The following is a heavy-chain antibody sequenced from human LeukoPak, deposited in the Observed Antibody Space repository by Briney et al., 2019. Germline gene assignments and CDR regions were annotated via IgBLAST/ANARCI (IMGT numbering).Heavy chain of an antibody. J-gene: IGHJ2*01. D-gene: IGHD3-22*01. CDR2: IYSGGST. CDR3: ARRAPSYDSTWYCDL. V-gene: IGHV3-66*04. CDR1: GFTVSSHY. Sequence: GGSLRLSCAASGFTVSSHYMSWVRQAPGKGLEWVSVIYSGGSTYYADSVKGRFTISRDNSKNTLYLQMNSLRAEDTAVYYCARRAPSYDSTWYCDLWGRGTLVTVSS.